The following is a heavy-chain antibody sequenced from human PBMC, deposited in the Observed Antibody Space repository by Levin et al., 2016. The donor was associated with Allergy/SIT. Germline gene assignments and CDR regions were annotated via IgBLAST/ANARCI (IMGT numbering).Heavy chain of an antibody. CDR3: ARHKWGGSYQIDY. Sequence: WIRQPPGKGLEWIGSIYYSGRTYYDPSLESRVTISVDTSKNQFSLKLTSVTAADTAVYYCARHKWGGSYQIDYWGQGILVTVSS. D-gene: IGHD1-26*01. J-gene: IGHJ4*02. CDR2: IYYSGRT. V-gene: IGHV4-39*01.